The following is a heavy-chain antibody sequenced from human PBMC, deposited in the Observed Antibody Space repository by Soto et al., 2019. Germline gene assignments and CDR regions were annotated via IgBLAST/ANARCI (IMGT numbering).Heavy chain of an antibody. CDR2: VSSTGST. Sequence: SETLSLSCSVSGGPFRYSSYYWAWVRQPPGKGLEWIGSVSSTGSTYYNPSLQSRVDIFMDTSVTQFSLNLLSVSAADTAVYYCARHEGNSSYDIRGHYAGFDSWGQGTLVTVSS. CDR1: GGPFRYSSYY. J-gene: IGHJ4*02. V-gene: IGHV4-39*01. D-gene: IGHD3-22*01. CDR3: ARHEGNSSYDIRGHYAGFDS.